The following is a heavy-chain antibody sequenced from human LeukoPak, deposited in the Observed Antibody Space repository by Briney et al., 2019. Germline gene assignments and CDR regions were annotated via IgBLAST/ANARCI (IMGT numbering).Heavy chain of an antibody. J-gene: IGHJ4*02. CDR2: INHSGST. CDR1: GGSFSGYY. D-gene: IGHD2-2*01. CDR3: AGQIVVVPAAGGVDY. Sequence: SETLSLTCAVYGGSFSGYYWSWIRQPPGKGLGWIGEINHSGSTNYNPSLKSRVTISVDTSKNQFSLKLSSVTAADTAVYYCAGQIVVVPAAGGVDYWGQGTLVTVSS. V-gene: IGHV4-34*01.